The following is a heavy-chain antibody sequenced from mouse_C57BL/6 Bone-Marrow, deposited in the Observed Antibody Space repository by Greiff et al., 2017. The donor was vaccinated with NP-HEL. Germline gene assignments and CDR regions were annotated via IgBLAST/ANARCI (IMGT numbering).Heavy chain of an antibody. CDR1: GFSLTSYG. CDR3: AKTAQGTMDD. V-gene: IGHV2-2*01. D-gene: IGHD3-2*02. J-gene: IGHJ4*01. CDR2: IWSGGST. Sequence: VQLKESGPGLVQPSQSLSITCTVSGFSLTSYGVHWVRQSPGKGLEWLGVIWSGGSTDYNAAFISRLSISKDNSKSQVFVKRNSLQADDTAIYYCAKTAQGTMDDWGQGTSVTVSS.